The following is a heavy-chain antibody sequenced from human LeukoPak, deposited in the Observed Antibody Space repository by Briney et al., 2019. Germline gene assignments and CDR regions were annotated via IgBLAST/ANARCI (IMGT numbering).Heavy chain of an antibody. J-gene: IGHJ4*02. CDR3: ARLYGSASYYLYYFDY. CDR2: VYYSGST. Sequence: PSETLSLTCTVSGGSISSSSYYWGWIRQPPGKGLERIGSVYYSGSTYYNPSLKSRVTISVDTSKNQFSLKLSSVTAADTAVYYCARLYGSASYYLYYFDYWGQGTLVTVSS. D-gene: IGHD3-10*01. CDR1: GGSISSSSYY. V-gene: IGHV4-39*01.